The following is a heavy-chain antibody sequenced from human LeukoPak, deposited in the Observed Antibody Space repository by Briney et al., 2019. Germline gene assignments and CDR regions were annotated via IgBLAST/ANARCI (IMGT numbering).Heavy chain of an antibody. CDR1: GIAFSNAW. CDR3: TTYSSGSCLF. J-gene: IGHJ4*02. D-gene: IGHD6-19*01. Sequence: GSLRLSCAASGIAFSNAWMTWVRQAPGRGLEWVGRIYRSTNGETTDYGAPVKGRFTMSRDDSKNTLYLQMNSLKTEDTAVYYCTTYSSGSCLFWGQGTLVTVSS. V-gene: IGHV3-15*01. CDR2: IYRSTNGETT.